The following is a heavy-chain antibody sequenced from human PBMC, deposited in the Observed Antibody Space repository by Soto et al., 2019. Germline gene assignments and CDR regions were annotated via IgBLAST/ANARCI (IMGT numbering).Heavy chain of an antibody. D-gene: IGHD1-26*01. V-gene: IGHV3-23*01. J-gene: IGHJ4*02. CDR3: AKDTVTGSYYGIFDH. Sequence: EVQLLESGGGLVQPGGSLRLSCAASGFTFRTYAMSWVRQDPGKGLEWVSGISGGASTINYADSVKGRFTISRDNSKNTLYLQMNSRGTEDTALYYGAKDTVTGSYYGIFDHWGQGTLVTV. CDR1: GFTFRTYA. CDR2: ISGGASTI.